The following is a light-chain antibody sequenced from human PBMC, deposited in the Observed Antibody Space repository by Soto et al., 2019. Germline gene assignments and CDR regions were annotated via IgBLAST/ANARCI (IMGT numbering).Light chain of an antibody. Sequence: DIQLTQSPSFLSASVGDRVTITCRASQVISSYLAWYQRKPGKAPKLLIYAASTLQSGVPSRFSGRGSGTEFTLTISSLQPEDLATYYCQHLNGYPGYIFGQGTKLEIK. J-gene: IGKJ2*01. CDR1: QVISSY. V-gene: IGKV1-9*01. CDR3: QHLNGYPGYI. CDR2: AAS.